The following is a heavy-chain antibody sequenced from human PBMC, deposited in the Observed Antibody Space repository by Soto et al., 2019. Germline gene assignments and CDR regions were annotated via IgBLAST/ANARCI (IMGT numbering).Heavy chain of an antibody. Sequence: QVTLKESGPVLVKPTETLTLTCTVSGFSLSNARMGVSWIRQPPGKALEWLAHIFSNDEKSYSTSLKSRLTISKDTSTSQVVLTMTNMHPVDTATYYCARIGFGSSLYCSGGSCPTWFDPWGQGTLVTVSS. J-gene: IGHJ5*02. V-gene: IGHV2-26*01. CDR3: ARIGFGSSLYCSGGSCPTWFDP. CDR2: IFSNDEK. CDR1: GFSLSNARMG. D-gene: IGHD2-15*01.